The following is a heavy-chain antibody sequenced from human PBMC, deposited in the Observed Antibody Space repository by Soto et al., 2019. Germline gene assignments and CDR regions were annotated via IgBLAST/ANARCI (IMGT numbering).Heavy chain of an antibody. CDR2: IYYSGST. V-gene: IGHV4-39*01. D-gene: IGHD2-2*01. Sequence: QLQLQESGPGLVKPSETLSLTCTVSGGSISSSSYYWGWIRQPPGKGLEWIGSIYYSGSTYYNPSSKSRVTISVDTSRHQFSLKLSSVTAADTAVYYCARYLIVVVPAAAYYFDYWGQGTLVTVSS. J-gene: IGHJ4*02. CDR3: ARYLIVVVPAAAYYFDY. CDR1: GGSISSSSYY.